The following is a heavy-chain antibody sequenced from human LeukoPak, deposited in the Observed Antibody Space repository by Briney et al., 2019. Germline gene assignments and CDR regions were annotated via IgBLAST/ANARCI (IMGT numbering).Heavy chain of an antibody. D-gene: IGHD6-6*01. J-gene: IGHJ3*02. CDR1: GFTFSDYY. CDR3: ARGLRLAARYRLHAFDI. Sequence: GGSLRLSCAASGFTFSDYYMSWIRQAPGKGLEWVLYISSSGSTIYYADSVKGRFTISRDNAKNSLYLQMNSLRAEDTAGYYCARGLRLAARYRLHAFDIWGQGTMVTVSS. V-gene: IGHV3-11*01. CDR2: ISSSGSTI.